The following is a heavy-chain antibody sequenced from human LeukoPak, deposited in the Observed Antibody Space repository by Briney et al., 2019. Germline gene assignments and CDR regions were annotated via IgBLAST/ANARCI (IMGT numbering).Heavy chain of an antibody. V-gene: IGHV3-53*01. J-gene: IGHJ3*02. CDR1: GFTVSSNS. Sequence: GGSLRLSCTVSGFTVSSNSMSWVRQAPGKGLEWVSFIYSGGNTHYSDSVKGRFTISRDNAKNTLYLQMNSLRAEDTAVYYCARLGVYDSSGYYEPGGDAFDIWGQGTMVTVSS. D-gene: IGHD3-22*01. CDR3: ARLGVYDSSGYYEPGGDAFDI. CDR2: IYSGGNT.